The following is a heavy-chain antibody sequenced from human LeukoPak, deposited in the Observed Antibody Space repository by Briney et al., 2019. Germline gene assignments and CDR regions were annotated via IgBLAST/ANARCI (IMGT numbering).Heavy chain of an antibody. J-gene: IGHJ4*02. D-gene: IGHD2-15*01. CDR2: ISLNSGSI. CDR1: GLSFDDYA. V-gene: IGHV3-9*01. CDR3: ATDIGRGGSCYDY. Sequence: GGSLRLSGAASGLSFDDYAMHGGGQAPGKGLEGCSGISLNSGSIGYADSVKGRFTISRDNAKNSPNLQMNSLRARATAWYTGATDIGRGGSCYDYWGQGTLVTVSS.